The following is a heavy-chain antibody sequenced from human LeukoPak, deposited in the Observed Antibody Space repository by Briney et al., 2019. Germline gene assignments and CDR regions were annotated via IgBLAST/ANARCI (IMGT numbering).Heavy chain of an antibody. CDR3: ARVEASGYDYGAFDY. CDR1: GFSFSSYS. V-gene: IGHV3-21*01. Sequence: PGGSLRLSCAASGFSFSSYSMNWVRQAPGKGLEWVSSISTSSSYIYYADSVKGRSTISRDNAKNSLYLQMNSPRAEDTAVYYCARVEASGYDYGAFDYWGQGTLVTVSS. CDR2: ISTSSSYI. D-gene: IGHD5-12*01. J-gene: IGHJ4*02.